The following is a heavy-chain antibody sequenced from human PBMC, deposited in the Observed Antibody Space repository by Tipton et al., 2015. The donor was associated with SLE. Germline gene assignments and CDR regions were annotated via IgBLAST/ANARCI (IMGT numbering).Heavy chain of an antibody. Sequence: TLSLTCTVSGGSVSSFSHYWGWIRQPPGKGLEWIGYIYMYSSVSSNYNPSLKSRVTISLDTSKNQFSLILNSVTAADTAVYYCARQSMAARPDFDFWGQGTLVTVSS. CDR1: GGSVSSFSHY. V-gene: IGHV4-61*01. J-gene: IGHJ4*02. CDR2: IYMYSSVSS. CDR3: ARQSMAARPDFDF. D-gene: IGHD6-6*01.